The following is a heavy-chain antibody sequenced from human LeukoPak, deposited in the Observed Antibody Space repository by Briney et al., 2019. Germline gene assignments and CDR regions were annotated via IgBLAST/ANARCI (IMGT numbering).Heavy chain of an antibody. CDR2: FFSTGRT. CDR1: GGSVGSSNHH. CDR3: ASITGSSTSWYHFDN. J-gene: IGHJ4*02. D-gene: IGHD6-13*01. Sequence: PSETLSLTCNVSGGSVGSSNHHWAWIRQSPGMGLEWVGTFFSTGRTSQNPDPSLKGRVTLSVDASRNQFSLQLRSLTAADTAIFYCASITGSSTSWYHFDNWGQGTLVTVSS. V-gene: IGHV4-39*01.